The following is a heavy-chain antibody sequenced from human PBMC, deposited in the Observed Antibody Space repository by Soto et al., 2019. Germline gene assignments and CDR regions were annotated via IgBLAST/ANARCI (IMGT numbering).Heavy chain of an antibody. CDR1: SGSFSGYY. D-gene: IGHD4-4*01. V-gene: IGHV4-34*01. CDR3: ARGGLQTNWFDP. Sequence: PSETLSLTCAVYSGSFSGYYWSWIRQPPGKGLEWIGEINHSGSTNYNPSLKSRVTISVDTSKNQFSLKLSSVTAADTAVYYCARGGLQTNWFDPWGQGTLVTVSS. J-gene: IGHJ5*02. CDR2: INHSGST.